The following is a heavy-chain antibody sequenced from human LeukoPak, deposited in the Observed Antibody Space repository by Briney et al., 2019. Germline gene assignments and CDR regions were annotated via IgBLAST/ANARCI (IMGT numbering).Heavy chain of an antibody. CDR2: IHSSGGT. V-gene: IGHV3-53*01. CDR3: IVFGDSNH. J-gene: IGHJ5*02. Sequence: GGSLRLSCAASGFTCSNNYMSWVRQAPGKGLEWVSAIHSSGGTYYADSVKGRFTISRDTSKNTLYLQINSLRVEDTAVYYCIVFGDSNHWGQGTLVTVSS. CDR1: GFTCSNNY. D-gene: IGHD4-17*01.